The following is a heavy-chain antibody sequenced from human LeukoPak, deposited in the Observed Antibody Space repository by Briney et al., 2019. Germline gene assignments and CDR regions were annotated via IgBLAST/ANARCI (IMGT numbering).Heavy chain of an antibody. CDR1: GYTFTRYY. D-gene: IGHD2-8*01. CDR2: SSPYNDNT. J-gene: IGHJ4*02. V-gene: IGHV1-18*04. Sequence: SSVRVSCKPSGYTFTRYYMLRVRQAPGQALEWMGWSSPYNDNTYYAHKLQRRVTVTADTSTSPAYMELRSLSYDATARCPCTRTVRECKNGVSYDYWGQGTLVTVSS. CDR3: TRTVRECKNGVSYDY.